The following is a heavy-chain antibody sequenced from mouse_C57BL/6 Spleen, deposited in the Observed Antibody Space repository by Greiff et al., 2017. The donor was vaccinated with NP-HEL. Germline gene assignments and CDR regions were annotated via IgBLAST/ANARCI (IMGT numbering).Heavy chain of an antibody. V-gene: IGHV1-64*01. D-gene: IGHD2-4*01. CDR2: IHPNSGST. CDR3: ARKDGDYDGPLAVEY. CDR1: GYTFTSYW. Sequence: QVQLQQPGAELVKPGASVKLSCKASGYTFTSYWMHWVKQRPGQGLEWIGMIHPNSGSTNYNEKFKSKATLTVDKSSSTAYMQLSSLTSEDSAVYYCARKDGDYDGPLAVEYWGQGTSVTVSS. J-gene: IGHJ4*01.